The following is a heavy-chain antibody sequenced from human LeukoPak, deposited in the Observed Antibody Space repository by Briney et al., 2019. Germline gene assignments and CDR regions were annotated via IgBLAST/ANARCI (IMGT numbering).Heavy chain of an antibody. J-gene: IGHJ6*02. CDR1: GYSFTSYW. D-gene: IGHD1-26*01. CDR2: IYPDDSDT. V-gene: IGHV5-51*01. CDR3: VRHVGGAGPDV. Sequence: GESLKISCKGSGYSFTSYWIAWVRQMPGKGLEWMGLIYPDDSDTRYSPSFEGQVTISADKSISTAYLQWRSLRASDTAMYYCVRHVGGAGPDVWGQGTTVTVSS.